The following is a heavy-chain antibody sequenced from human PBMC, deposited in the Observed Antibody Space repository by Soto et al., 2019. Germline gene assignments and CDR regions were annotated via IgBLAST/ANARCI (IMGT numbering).Heavy chain of an antibody. CDR1: GFTFSSYS. CDR3: ARDYSSSWYAFDP. D-gene: IGHD6-13*01. CDR2: ISSSSSYI. Sequence: GGSLRLSCAASGFTFSSYSMNWDRQAPGKGLEWVSSISSSSSYIYYADSVKGRFTISRDNAKNSLYLQMNSLRAEDTAVYYCARDYSSSWYAFDPWGQGTLVTVSS. V-gene: IGHV3-21*01. J-gene: IGHJ5*02.